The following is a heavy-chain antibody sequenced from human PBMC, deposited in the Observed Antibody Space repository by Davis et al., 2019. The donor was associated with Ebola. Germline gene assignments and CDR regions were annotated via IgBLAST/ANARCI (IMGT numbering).Heavy chain of an antibody. Sequence: GGSLKLSCAASGFTFSSYAMSWVRQAPGKGLEWVSAISGSGGSTYYADSVKGRFTISRDNSKNTLYLQMSSLRAEDTAVYYCVKDATLLWFGWFDPWGQGTLVTVSS. CDR1: GFTFSSYA. D-gene: IGHD3-10*01. V-gene: IGHV3-23*01. CDR3: VKDATLLWFGWFDP. CDR2: ISGSGGST. J-gene: IGHJ5*02.